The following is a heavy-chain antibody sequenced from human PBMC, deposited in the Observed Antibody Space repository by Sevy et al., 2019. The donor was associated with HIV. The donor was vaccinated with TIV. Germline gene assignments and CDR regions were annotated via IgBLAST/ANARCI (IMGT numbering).Heavy chain of an antibody. J-gene: IGHJ4*02. Sequence: GGFLRLSCAASGFTFGSYVMNWVRQAPGKGLEWISFISRSGDTASYSDSVKGRFTMSRDNSRNTLYLQMNGLRADDTARYFCVKEGRDDYNPYMDSWGQGTLVTVSS. CDR3: VKEGRDDYNPYMDS. CDR2: ISRSGDTA. V-gene: IGHV3-23*01. D-gene: IGHD4-4*01. CDR1: GFTFGSYV.